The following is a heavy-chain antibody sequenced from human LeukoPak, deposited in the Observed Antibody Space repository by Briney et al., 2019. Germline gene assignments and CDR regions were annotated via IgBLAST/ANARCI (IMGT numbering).Heavy chain of an antibody. Sequence: ASVKVSCKVSGNTLTELYMHWVRQAPGKGLEWMGGFDPEDGETIYAQKFQGRVTMTEDTSTDTAYMELSSLRSEDTAVYYCATVGYDSSGYYWDYWGQGTLVTVSS. CDR2: FDPEDGET. CDR3: ATVGYDSSGYYWDY. D-gene: IGHD3-22*01. J-gene: IGHJ4*02. V-gene: IGHV1-24*01. CDR1: GNTLTELY.